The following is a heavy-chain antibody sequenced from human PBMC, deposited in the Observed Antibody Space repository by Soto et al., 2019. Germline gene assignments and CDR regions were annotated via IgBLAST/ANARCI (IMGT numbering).Heavy chain of an antibody. CDR2: IDPSDSHT. CDR1: GYRFTSYW. V-gene: IGHV5-10-1*01. J-gene: IGHJ6*02. Sequence: GESLKISCKGSGYRFTSYWISWVRQMPGKGLEWMGRIDPSDSHTNYGPSFQGHVTISADKSISTAYLQWGSLKASDTALYYCARHGSGSYYNTYYYGMDVWGQGTTVTVSS. D-gene: IGHD3-10*01. CDR3: ARHGSGSYYNTYYYGMDV.